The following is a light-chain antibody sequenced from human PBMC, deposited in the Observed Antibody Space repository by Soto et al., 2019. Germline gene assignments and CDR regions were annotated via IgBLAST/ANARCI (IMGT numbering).Light chain of an antibody. V-gene: IGKV2D-29*01. CDR2: AVS. J-gene: IGKJ1*01. Sequence: EIVMTQTPLSLSVTRGQPASISCRSSQSLLYRDRGTYLYLYLQKTGQPPQLLIYAVSRRFSGVPDRFSGSGSGTDFTLNISRVESEDAGIYYCMQNFKLPWTFGQGTKVEI. CDR3: MQNFKLPWT. CDR1: QSLLYRDRGTY.